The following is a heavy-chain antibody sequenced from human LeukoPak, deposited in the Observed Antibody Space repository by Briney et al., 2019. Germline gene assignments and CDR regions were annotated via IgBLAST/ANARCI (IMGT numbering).Heavy chain of an antibody. J-gene: IGHJ6*03. D-gene: IGHD2-2*01. V-gene: IGHV3-7*01. CDR1: GFTFSSYW. Sequence: GGSLRLSCAASGFTFSSYWMSWVRQAPGKGLEWVANTKQDGSEKYYVDSVKGRFTISRDNAKNSLYLQMNSLRAEDTAVYYCARERLLGYCSSTSCYQSSYYYYMDVWGKGTTVTVSS. CDR3: ARERLLGYCSSTSCYQSSYYYYMDV. CDR2: TKQDGSEK.